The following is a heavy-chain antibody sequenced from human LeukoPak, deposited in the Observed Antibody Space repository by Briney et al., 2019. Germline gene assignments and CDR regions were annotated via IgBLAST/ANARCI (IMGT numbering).Heavy chain of an antibody. J-gene: IGHJ4*02. V-gene: IGHV4-39*01. CDR1: GGSISSSSYY. CDR2: IYYSGST. CDR3: ARHWSTVAYSTPTYYFDY. D-gene: IGHD4-23*01. Sequence: TSETLSLTYTVSGGSISSSSYYWGWIRQPPGKGLEWIGSIYYSGSTYYNPSLKSRVTISVDTSKNQFSLKLSSVTAADTAVYYCARHWSTVAYSTPTYYFDYWGQGTLVTVSS.